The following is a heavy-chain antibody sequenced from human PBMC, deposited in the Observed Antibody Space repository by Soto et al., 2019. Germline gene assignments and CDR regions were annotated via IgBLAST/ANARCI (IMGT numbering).Heavy chain of an antibody. CDR1: GFTFSSYS. CDR3: ARDIEQLVFDY. D-gene: IGHD6-6*01. CDR2: ISSSSSYI. J-gene: IGHJ4*02. Sequence: GESLKISCAASGFTFSSYSMNWVRQAPGKGLEWVSSISSSSSYIYYADSVKGRFTISRDNAKNSLYLQMNSLRAEDTAVYYCARDIEQLVFDYWGQGTLVTVSS. V-gene: IGHV3-21*01.